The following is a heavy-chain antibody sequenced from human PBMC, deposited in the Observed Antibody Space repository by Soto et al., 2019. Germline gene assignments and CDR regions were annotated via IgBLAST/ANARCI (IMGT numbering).Heavy chain of an antibody. Sequence: PGKGLEWVSSISDNGSTTYYADSVKGRFTISRDNSKNTLYLQMNSLRAEDMAVYYSAEDTREQLAYFEYWGQGTQVTVSS. D-gene: IGHD6-6*01. V-gene: IGHV3-23*01. CDR3: AEDTREQLAYFEY. J-gene: IGHJ4*02. CDR2: ISDNGSTT.